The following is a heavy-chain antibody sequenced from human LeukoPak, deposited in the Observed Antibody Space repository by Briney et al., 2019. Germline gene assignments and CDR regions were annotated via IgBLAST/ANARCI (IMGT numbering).Heavy chain of an antibody. Sequence: GRCLRLACAADAFTFASSCMDWVRHPPRNWLEWVSVISYDGSNKYYAESVKGRFTISRYNSKNTLYLQMNRLRAEDTAVYYCARVEGVTSDDFDIWGQGTMVTVSS. D-gene: IGHD2-21*02. CDR3: ARVEGVTSDDFDI. V-gene: IGHV3-30*04. CDR2: ISYDGSNK. J-gene: IGHJ3*02. CDR1: AFTFASSC.